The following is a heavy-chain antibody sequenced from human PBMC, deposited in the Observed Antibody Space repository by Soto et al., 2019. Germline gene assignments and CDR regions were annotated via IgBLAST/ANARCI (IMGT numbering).Heavy chain of an antibody. D-gene: IGHD3-10*01. CDR1: GYTFPSYY. CDR3: APDPYGSGHGVGYSYGMDA. Sequence: ASVKVSCKASGYTFPSYYMHWVRQAPGQGLEWMGIINPSGGSTSYAQKFQGRATMTRDTSTSTVYMELSSLRSEDTAVYYCAPDPYGSGHGVGYSYGMDAWGKGTTVTSPQ. V-gene: IGHV1-46*01. CDR2: INPSGGST. J-gene: IGHJ6*04.